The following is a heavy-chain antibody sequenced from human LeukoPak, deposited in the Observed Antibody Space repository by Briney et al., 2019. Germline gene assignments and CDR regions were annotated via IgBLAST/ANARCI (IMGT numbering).Heavy chain of an antibody. CDR2: INHSGST. CDR1: GGSFSGYY. Sequence: SETLSLTCAVYGGSFSGYYWSWIRQPPGKGLEWIGEINHSGSTNYNPSLKSRVTISVDTSKNQFSLKLSSVTAADTAVYYCAREQGPFDYWGQGTLVTVSP. J-gene: IGHJ4*02. D-gene: IGHD1/OR15-1a*01. CDR3: AREQGPFDY. V-gene: IGHV4-34*01.